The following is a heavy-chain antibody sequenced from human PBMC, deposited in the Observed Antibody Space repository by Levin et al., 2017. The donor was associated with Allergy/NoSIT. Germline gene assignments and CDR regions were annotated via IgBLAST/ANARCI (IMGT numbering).Heavy chain of an antibody. CDR2: ISYDGSNK. CDR1: GFTFSSYA. CDR3: ASSPGLIQLWSDY. D-gene: IGHD5-18*01. J-gene: IGHJ4*02. V-gene: IGHV3-30-3*01. Sequence: GGSLRLSCAASGFTFSSYAMHWVRQAPGKGLEWVAVISYDGSNKYYADSVKGRFTISRDNSKNTLYLQMNSLRAEDTAVYYCASSPGLIQLWSDYWGQGTLVTVSS.